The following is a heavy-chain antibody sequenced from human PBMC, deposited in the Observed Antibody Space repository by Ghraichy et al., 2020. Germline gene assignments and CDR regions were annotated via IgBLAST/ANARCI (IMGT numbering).Heavy chain of an antibody. D-gene: IGHD1-1*01. CDR3: AIIYPGLITTETSSPGGY. CDR2: IDPSDSYT. CDR1: GYKLNTYW. V-gene: IGHV5-10-1*01. J-gene: IGHJ4*02. Sequence: GESLNISCQALGYKLNTYWISWVRQMPGKGLEWMGRIDPSDSYTNYNPSFGGHITISADKSITTAYLQWSSLKASDTAIYYCAIIYPGLITTETSSPGGYWGQGALVTVSS.